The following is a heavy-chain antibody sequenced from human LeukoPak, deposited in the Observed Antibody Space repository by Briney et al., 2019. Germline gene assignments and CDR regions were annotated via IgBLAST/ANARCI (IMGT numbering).Heavy chain of an antibody. CDR1: GGSISSGSYY. V-gene: IGHV4-61*02. Sequence: PSETLSLTCTVSGGSISSGSYYWSWIRQPAGKGLEWIGRIYTSGSTNYNPSLKSRVTISVDTSKNQFSLKLSSVTAADTAVYYCARVKGLLYYYYMDVWGKGTTVTVSS. CDR2: IYTSGST. D-gene: IGHD3-22*01. J-gene: IGHJ6*03. CDR3: ARVKGLLYYYYMDV.